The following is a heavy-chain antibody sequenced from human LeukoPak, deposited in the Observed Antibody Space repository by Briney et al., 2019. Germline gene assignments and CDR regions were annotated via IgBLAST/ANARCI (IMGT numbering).Heavy chain of an antibody. CDR1: GFTFSSYA. D-gene: IGHD6-13*01. Sequence: PGGSLRLSCAASGFTFSSYAMDWVRQAPGKGLEWVAVISYDGSNKYYADSVKGRFTISRDNSKNTLYLQMNSLRAEDTAVYYCARVLSLVRRYGMDVWGQGTTVTVSS. CDR3: ARVLSLVRRYGMDV. J-gene: IGHJ6*02. V-gene: IGHV3-30-3*01. CDR2: ISYDGSNK.